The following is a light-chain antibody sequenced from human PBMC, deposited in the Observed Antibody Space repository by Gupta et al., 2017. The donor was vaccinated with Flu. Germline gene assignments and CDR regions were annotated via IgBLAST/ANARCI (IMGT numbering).Light chain of an antibody. V-gene: IGLV2-14*01. Sequence: QSALTQPASVSGSPGQSITISCTGTSSDVGRSNYVSWYQQHPSKAPKLMIYDVSSRPSGVARRFSGSKSGNTASLTISGLEPEDESDYYCSSDTSTNTFYVFGTGTKVTVL. CDR3: SSDTSTNTFYV. J-gene: IGLJ1*01. CDR1: SSDVGRSNY. CDR2: DVS.